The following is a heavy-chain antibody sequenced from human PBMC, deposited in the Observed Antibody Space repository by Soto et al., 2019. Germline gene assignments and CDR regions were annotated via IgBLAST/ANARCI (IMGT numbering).Heavy chain of an antibody. CDR1: GGTFSSYA. CDR3: ARSQGSSTSLEIYYYYYYGMDV. D-gene: IGHD2-2*01. CDR2: IIPISDTT. V-gene: IGHV1-69*01. J-gene: IGHJ6*02. Sequence: QVQLVQSGAEVKKPGSSVKVSCKASGGTFSSYAISWVRQSPGQGLEWMGGIIPISDTTNYAQKFQGRVTSHADESTSTAYMELSSLRSEDTAVYYCARSQGSSTSLEIYYYYYYGMDVWGQGTTVTVSS.